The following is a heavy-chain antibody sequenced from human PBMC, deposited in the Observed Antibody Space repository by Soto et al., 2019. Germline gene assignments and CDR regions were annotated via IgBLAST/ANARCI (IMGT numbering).Heavy chain of an antibody. CDR2: INADGSDT. J-gene: IGHJ4*02. Sequence: GGSLRLSCAASGFTFSSDWMHWVRQPPGKGLVWVSRINADGSDTDYADSVKGRFIISRDNAKSTLYLHMNTVRAEDTAIYFCARESTTGLDYWGQGTLVTVSS. CDR1: GFTFSSDW. D-gene: IGHD4-17*01. CDR3: ARESTTGLDY. V-gene: IGHV3-74*01.